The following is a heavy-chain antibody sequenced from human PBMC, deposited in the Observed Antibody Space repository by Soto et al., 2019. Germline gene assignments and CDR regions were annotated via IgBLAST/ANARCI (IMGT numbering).Heavy chain of an antibody. V-gene: IGHV3-53*01. CDR2: IYAGGNT. Sequence: GSLRLSCAASGFSVTSNYMTWVRQAPGKGLECVSVIYAGGNTYYPDSVKGRFTISSDNSKNTLFLQMNNLRAEDTAVYYCARVTTFYDILTSSYALNYFDYWGQGPRVTVSS. J-gene: IGHJ4*02. CDR1: GFSVTSNY. D-gene: IGHD3-9*01. CDR3: ARVTTFYDILTSSYALNYFDY.